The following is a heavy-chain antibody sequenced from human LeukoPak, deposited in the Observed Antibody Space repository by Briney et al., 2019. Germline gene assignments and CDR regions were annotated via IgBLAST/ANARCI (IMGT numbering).Heavy chain of an antibody. Sequence: PGGSLRLSCAASGFTFSSYGMHWVRQAPGKGLEWVAFIRYDGSNKYYADSVKGRFTISRDNSKNTLYLQMNSLRAEDTAVYYCAREKLFTSMDTAGHPRPIGVWGQGTLVTVSS. D-gene: IGHD5-18*01. CDR3: AREKLFTSMDTAGHPRPIGV. CDR2: IRYDGSNK. CDR1: GFTFSSYG. V-gene: IGHV3-30*02. J-gene: IGHJ4*02.